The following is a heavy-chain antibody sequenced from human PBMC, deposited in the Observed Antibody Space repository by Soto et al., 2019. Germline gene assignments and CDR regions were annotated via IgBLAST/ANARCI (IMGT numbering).Heavy chain of an antibody. J-gene: IGHJ4*02. CDR2: VNHSGTT. CDR3: ARGIGYCSSINCYSSRRLRFDS. V-gene: IGHV4-34*01. D-gene: IGHD2-2*01. Sequence: SETLSLTCAVYGGSFSGYYWTWIRQSPEKGLEWIGEVNHSGTTYYNPSLKTRVTISVHTPKNQFSLRMSSVTAADTAVYYCARGIGYCSSINCYSSRRLRFDSWGQGTLVTVSS. CDR1: GGSFSGYY.